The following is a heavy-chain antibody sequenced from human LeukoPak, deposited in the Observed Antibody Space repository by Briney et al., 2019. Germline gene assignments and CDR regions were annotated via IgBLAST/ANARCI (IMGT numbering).Heavy chain of an antibody. CDR3: ARERLRDIYYYYMDV. Sequence: ASVKVSCKASGYTFTSYYMHWVRQAPGQGLEWMGWMNPNSGNTGYAQKFQGRVTITRNTSISTAYMELSSLRSEDTAVYYCARERLRDIYYYYMDVWGKGTTVTVSS. J-gene: IGHJ6*03. V-gene: IGHV1-8*03. D-gene: IGHD4-17*01. CDR2: MNPNSGNT. CDR1: GYTFTSYY.